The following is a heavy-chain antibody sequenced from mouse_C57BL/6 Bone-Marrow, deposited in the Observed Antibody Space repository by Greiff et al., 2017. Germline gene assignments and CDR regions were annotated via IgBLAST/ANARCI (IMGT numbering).Heavy chain of an antibody. J-gene: IGHJ2*01. CDR1: GFNIKDDY. V-gene: IGHV14-4*01. D-gene: IGHD1-1*01. CDR2: IDPENGDT. CDR3: TTGFITTVLGDY. Sequence: VQLQQSGAELVRPGASVTLSCTASGFNIKDDYMHWVKQRPEQGLEWIGWIDPENGDTEYASKFQGKATITADTSSNTAYLQLSSLTSEDTAVYYCTTGFITTVLGDYWGQGTTLTVSS.